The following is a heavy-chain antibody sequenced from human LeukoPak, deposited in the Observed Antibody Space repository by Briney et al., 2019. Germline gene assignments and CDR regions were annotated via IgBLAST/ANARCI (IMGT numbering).Heavy chain of an antibody. CDR1: GFTVSSNY. CDR2: IYTGGNT. J-gene: IGHJ4*02. Sequence: GGSLRLSCAASGFTVSSNYMNWVRQAPGKGLEWVSLIYTGGNTFYADSVKGRFTISRDISKNTLYLQMNSLRAEDTAVYFCARDPTYYLRYGHFESWGQGILVTVSS. CDR3: ARDPTYYLRYGHFES. D-gene: IGHD4-17*01. V-gene: IGHV3-53*01.